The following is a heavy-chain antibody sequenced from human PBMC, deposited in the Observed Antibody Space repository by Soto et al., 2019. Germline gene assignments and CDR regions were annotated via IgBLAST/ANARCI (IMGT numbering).Heavy chain of an antibody. V-gene: IGHV4-34*01. CDR3: ARLVNSDY. CDR2: INHSGST. CDR1: DGSCGDLC. J-gene: IGHJ4*02. D-gene: IGHD3-9*01. Sequence: LTNTVDDGSCGDLCWSWIRQPPGKGLEWIGEINHSGSTNYNPSLKSRVTISVDTSKNQFSLKLSSVTAADTAVYYCARLVNSDYWGQGTLVTVSS.